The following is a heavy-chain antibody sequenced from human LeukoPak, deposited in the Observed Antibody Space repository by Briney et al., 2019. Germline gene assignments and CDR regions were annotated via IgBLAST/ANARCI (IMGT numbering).Heavy chain of an antibody. V-gene: IGHV4-34*01. D-gene: IGHD2-15*01. J-gene: IGHJ5*02. CDR2: INHSGST. CDR3: ARAGYCSGGSCDFNWFDP. CDR1: GGSFSGYY. Sequence: SETLSLTCAVYGGSFSGYYWSWIRQPPGKGLEWIGEINHSGSTNYNPSLKSRVTISVDTSKNQFSLKLSSVAAADTAVYYCARAGYCSGGSCDFNWFDPWGQGTLVTVSS.